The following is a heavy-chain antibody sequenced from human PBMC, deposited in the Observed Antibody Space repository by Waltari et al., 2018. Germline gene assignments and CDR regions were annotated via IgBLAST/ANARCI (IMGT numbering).Heavy chain of an antibody. D-gene: IGHD5-18*01. J-gene: IGHJ3*02. CDR3: ARGRDGYSQDFFDI. V-gene: IGHV3-48*01. CDR2: ISSSTSTT. CDR1: GFTFSTYS. Sequence: EVQLVESGGGLVQPGGSLRLSCAASGFTFSTYSMTWVRQAPGKGLEWLSYISSSTSTTYYADSVKGRFTISRDNAKNSLYLQMNSLRAEDTAVYYCARGRDGYSQDFFDIWGQGTMVSVSS.